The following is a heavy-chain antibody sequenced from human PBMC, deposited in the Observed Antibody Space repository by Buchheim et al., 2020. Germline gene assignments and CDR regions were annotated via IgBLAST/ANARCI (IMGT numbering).Heavy chain of an antibody. CDR1: GFTFSSYG. Sequence: QVQLVESGGGVVQPGRSLRLSCAASGFTFSSYGMHWVRQAPGKGLEWVAVIWYDGSNKYYADSVKGRFTISRDNSKNKLYLQMNSLRAEDTAVYYCARDLIAAAGCIDYWGQGTL. V-gene: IGHV3-33*01. CDR3: ARDLIAAAGCIDY. J-gene: IGHJ4*02. D-gene: IGHD6-13*01. CDR2: IWYDGSNK.